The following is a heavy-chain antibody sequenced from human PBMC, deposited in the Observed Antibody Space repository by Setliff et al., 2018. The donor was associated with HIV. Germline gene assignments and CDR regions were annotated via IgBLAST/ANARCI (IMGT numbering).Heavy chain of an antibody. D-gene: IGHD3-9*01. CDR2: ISSYNDNT. V-gene: IGHV1-18*01. CDR1: GYSFTNYG. CDR3: ARDQPQDYDSLTGYYTGRYFDY. Sequence: GASVKVSCKASGYSFTNYGISWVRQAPGQGLEWMGWISSYNDNTNYALNLQGRVTMTTDTSTSTAYMELRSLRSDDTAVYYCARDQPQDYDSLTGYYTGRYFDYWGRGTQVTVSS. J-gene: IGHJ4*02.